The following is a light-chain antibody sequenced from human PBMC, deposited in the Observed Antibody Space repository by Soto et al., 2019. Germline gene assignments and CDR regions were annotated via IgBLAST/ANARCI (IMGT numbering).Light chain of an antibody. CDR1: KSNIGAGYD. Sequence: QAVVTQPPSVSGAPGQRVTISCTGSKSNIGAGYDVHWYQQLPGAAPKLLMYDNSNRPSGVPDRFSASKSGTAASLAITGLQAEDEADSYCQSYDSSLSAYVFGTGTKLTVL. J-gene: IGLJ1*01. V-gene: IGLV1-40*01. CDR3: QSYDSSLSAYV. CDR2: DNS.